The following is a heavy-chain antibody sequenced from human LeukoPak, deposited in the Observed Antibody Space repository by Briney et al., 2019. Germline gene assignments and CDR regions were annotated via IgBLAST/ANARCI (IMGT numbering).Heavy chain of an antibody. V-gene: IGHV4-34*01. CDR2: INYGGVT. CDR3: AREGKQMATTTNFDY. Sequence: PSETLSLTCAVYGGSFSANYWTWIRQTPRKGLEWIGDINYGGVTNYNPSLKSRVTLSVDTSTNQVSLKLTSVTAADTAVYHCAREGKQMATTTNFDYWAREPWSPSPQ. J-gene: IGHJ4*02. D-gene: IGHD5-24*01. CDR1: GGSFSANY.